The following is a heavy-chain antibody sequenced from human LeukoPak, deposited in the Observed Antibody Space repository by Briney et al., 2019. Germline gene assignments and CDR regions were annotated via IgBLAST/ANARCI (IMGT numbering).Heavy chain of an antibody. V-gene: IGHV3-23*01. D-gene: IGHD5-18*01. CDR2: ISASGATA. Sequence: GGSLRLSCAASGFTFSSYAMDWVRQAPGKGLEWVSAISASGATAYYADSVKGPFTISRDNSKNTLYLQMNSLRAEETAIYYCARDKGYSIDQWGQGTLVTVS. CDR3: ARDKGYSIDQ. CDR1: GFTFSSYA. J-gene: IGHJ5*02.